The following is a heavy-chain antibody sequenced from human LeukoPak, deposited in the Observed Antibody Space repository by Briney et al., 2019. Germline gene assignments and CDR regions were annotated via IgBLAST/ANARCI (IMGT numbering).Heavy chain of an antibody. J-gene: IGHJ6*02. CDR3: AREDPQTTVPEGMDV. CDR2: IYYSGTT. CDR1: GGSISYYY. D-gene: IGHD4-17*01. Sequence: SETLSLTCTVSGGSISYYYWSWIRQSPGQGLEWIGYIYYSGTTNYNPSLKSRDTISVDTSKNQFSLQLRSVTAADTAVYYCAREDPQTTVPEGMDVWGQGTTVTVSS. V-gene: IGHV4-59*01.